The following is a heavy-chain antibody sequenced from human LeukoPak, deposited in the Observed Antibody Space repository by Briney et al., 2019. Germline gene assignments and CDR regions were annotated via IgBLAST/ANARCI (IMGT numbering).Heavy chain of an antibody. CDR1: GFTFSSYG. D-gene: IGHD3-22*01. CDR2: ISYDGSNK. CDR3: AKAPVTSCRGAYYYPFDS. J-gene: IGHJ4*02. Sequence: SGGSLRLSCAASGFTFSSYGMHWVRQAPGKGLEWVAVISYDGSNKYYADSVRGRFTISRDNSKNTLYLQMNSLRAEDAAVYFCAKAPVTSCRGAYYYPFDSWGQGTLVTVSS. V-gene: IGHV3-30*18.